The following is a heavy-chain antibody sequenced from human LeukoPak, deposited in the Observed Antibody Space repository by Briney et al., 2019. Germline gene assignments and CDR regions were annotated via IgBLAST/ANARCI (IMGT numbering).Heavy chain of an antibody. V-gene: IGHV4-59*08. CDR3: ARLYSYDCSGGSCYGNYYYYYMDV. J-gene: IGHJ6*03. Sequence: SETLSLPCTVSGGFISSYYWSWIRQPPGKGLEWIGYLYYSGNTNYNPSLKSRVTTSVDTSKNQFSLKLSSVTAADTAVYYCARLYSYDCSGGSCYGNYYYYYMDVWGKGTTVTVSS. CDR2: LYYSGNT. D-gene: IGHD2-15*01. CDR1: GGFISSYY.